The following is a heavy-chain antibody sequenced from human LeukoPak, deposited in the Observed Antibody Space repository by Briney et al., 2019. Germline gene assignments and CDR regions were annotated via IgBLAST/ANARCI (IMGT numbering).Heavy chain of an antibody. J-gene: IGHJ6*04. V-gene: IGHV3-30*02. CDR2: IRFNGTTK. Sequence: GGSLRLSCVASGVNFINYGMHWVRQAPGKGLEWVAFIRFNGTTKVYGDSVEGRFTISRDNAKNSLYLQMNSLRAEDTAVYYCAELGITMIGGVWGKGTTVTISS. D-gene: IGHD3-10*02. CDR3: AELGITMIGGV. CDR1: GVNFINYG.